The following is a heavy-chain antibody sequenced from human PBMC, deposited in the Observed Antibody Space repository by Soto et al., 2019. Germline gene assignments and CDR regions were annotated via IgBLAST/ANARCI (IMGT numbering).Heavy chain of an antibody. CDR3: AHRRNYDGSWNEGVFDY. J-gene: IGHJ4*02. V-gene: IGHV2-5*02. D-gene: IGHD3-16*01. CDR1: GFSLTSRPVG. CDR2: IYWDDDK. Sequence: QITLKESGPTLVKPTQTLTLTCTFSGFSLTSRPVGVGWVRQPPGKALEWLAFIYWDDDKRYSPSLRSTLTVTKXNSXNXEVLTLTNMDPVDTATYYCAHRRNYDGSWNEGVFDYWGQGILVTVSS.